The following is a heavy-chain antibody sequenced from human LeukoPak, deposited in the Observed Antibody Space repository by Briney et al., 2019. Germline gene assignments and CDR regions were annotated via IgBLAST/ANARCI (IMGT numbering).Heavy chain of an antibody. Sequence: GGSLRLSCAASGFTFSSYAMSWVRQAPGKGLEWVSAISGSGGSTYYADSVKGRFTISRDNSKNTLYLQMDSLRAEDTAVYYCAKDLAAITMVRGVITASDYGGQGTLVTVSS. CDR3: AKDLAAITMVRGVITASDY. V-gene: IGHV3-23*01. D-gene: IGHD3-10*01. CDR2: ISGSGGST. J-gene: IGHJ4*02. CDR1: GFTFSSYA.